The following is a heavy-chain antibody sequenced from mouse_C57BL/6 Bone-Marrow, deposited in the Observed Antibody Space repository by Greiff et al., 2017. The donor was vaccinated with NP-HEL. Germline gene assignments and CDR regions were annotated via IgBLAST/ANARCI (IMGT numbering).Heavy chain of an antibody. V-gene: IGHV1-62-2*01. Sequence: QVQLQQSGAELVKPGASVKLSCKASGYTFTEYTIHWVKQRSGQGLEWIGWFYPGSGSIKYNEKFKDKATLTADKSSSTVYMELSRLTSEDSAVYFCARDEAPYYSNYVSAMDYWGQGTSVTVSS. CDR1: GYTFTEYT. CDR3: ARDEAPYYSNYVSAMDY. D-gene: IGHD2-5*01. CDR2: FYPGSGSI. J-gene: IGHJ4*01.